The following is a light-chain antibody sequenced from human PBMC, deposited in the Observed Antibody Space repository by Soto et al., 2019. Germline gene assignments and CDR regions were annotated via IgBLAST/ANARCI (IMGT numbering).Light chain of an antibody. CDR2: EVS. CDR3: SSYTSSSIVV. J-gene: IGLJ2*01. CDR1: SSDVGSYNR. V-gene: IGLV2-18*02. Sequence: QSALTQPPSVFGSPGQSVTISCTGTSSDVGSYNRVSWYQQPPGTAPKLMIYEVSNRPSGVPDRFSGSKSGNTASLTISGLQAEDEADYYCSSYTSSSIVVFGGGTKLTVL.